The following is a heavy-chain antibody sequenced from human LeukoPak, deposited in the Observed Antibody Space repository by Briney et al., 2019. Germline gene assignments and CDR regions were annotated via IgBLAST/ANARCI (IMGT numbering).Heavy chain of an antibody. CDR3: ATQGLWFGELSSSTDYYYYYMDV. CDR1: GYTLTELS. D-gene: IGHD3-10*01. Sequence: ASVKVSCKVSGYTLTELSMHWVRQAPGKGLEWMGGFDPEDGETIYAQKFQGRVTITADRSTSTAYMELSSLRSEDTAVYYCATQGLWFGELSSSTDYYYYYMDVWGKGTTVTVSS. V-gene: IGHV1-24*01. J-gene: IGHJ6*03. CDR2: FDPEDGET.